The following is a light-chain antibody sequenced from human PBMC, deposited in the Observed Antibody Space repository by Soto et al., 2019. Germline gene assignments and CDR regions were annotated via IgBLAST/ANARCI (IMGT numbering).Light chain of an antibody. CDR1: QGISSY. Sequence: AIRMTQSPSSLSASTGDRVTITCRASQGISSYLAWYQQKPGKAPKLLIYAASTLQSGVPSRFSGSGSGTDFTLTISCLQSEDFATYYCQQYYSYPYTFGQGTKVDMK. CDR2: AAS. J-gene: IGKJ2*01. CDR3: QQYYSYPYT. V-gene: IGKV1-8*01.